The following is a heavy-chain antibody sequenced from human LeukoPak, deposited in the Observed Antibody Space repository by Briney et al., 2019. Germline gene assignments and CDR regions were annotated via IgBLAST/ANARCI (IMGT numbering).Heavy chain of an antibody. V-gene: IGHV1-2*06. Sequence: GASVKVSCKASGYTFTGYYMHWVRQAPGQGLEWMGRINPNSGGTNYAQKFQGRVTMTREKSISTASMELSRMRSDDTAVYYCARTRHVLRYFDWSGFDPWGQGTLVTVSS. CDR3: ARTRHVLRYFDWSGFDP. D-gene: IGHD3-9*01. CDR2: INPNSGGT. CDR1: GYTFTGYY. J-gene: IGHJ5*02.